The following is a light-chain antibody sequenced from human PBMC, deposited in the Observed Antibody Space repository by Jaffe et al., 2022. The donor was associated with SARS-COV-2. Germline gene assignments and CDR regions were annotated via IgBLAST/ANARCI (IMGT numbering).Light chain of an antibody. Sequence: DIVLTQSPGTLSLSPGETATLSCRASQSVRSSYLAWYQQKPGQAPRLLIYAASTRATGIPDRFSGSGSGTDFTLTINRLEPEDFAVYYCQQYGSSPYTFGQGTKLEIK. CDR1: QSVRSSY. CDR2: AAS. V-gene: IGKV3-20*01. J-gene: IGKJ2*01. CDR3: QQYGSSPYT.